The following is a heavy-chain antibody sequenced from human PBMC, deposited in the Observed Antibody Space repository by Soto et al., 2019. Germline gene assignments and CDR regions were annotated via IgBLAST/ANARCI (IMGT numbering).Heavy chain of an antibody. Sequence: GGSLRLSCAASGFTFSSYGMLWVRQAPVKGLEWVAVVSYDGRNKYYGDSVKGRFTISRDNSKNTLYLQMDSLRAEDTAVYYCAKQGDCAGFFNYWGQVTMITVYS. V-gene: IGHV3-30*18. J-gene: IGHJ4*02. CDR1: GFTFSSYG. CDR3: AKQGDCAGFFNY. CDR2: VSYDGRNK. D-gene: IGHD2-21*02.